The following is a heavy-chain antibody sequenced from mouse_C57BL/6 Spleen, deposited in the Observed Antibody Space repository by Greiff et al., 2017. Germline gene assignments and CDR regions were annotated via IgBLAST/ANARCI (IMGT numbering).Heavy chain of an antibody. V-gene: IGHV1-4*01. CDR3: ARENDGFAY. J-gene: IGHJ3*01. D-gene: IGHD2-12*01. CDR1: GYTFTSYT. CDR2: INPSSGYT. Sequence: QVQLKESGAELARPGASVKMSCKASGYTFTSYTMHWVKQRPGQGLEWIGYINPSSGYTKYNQKFKDKATLTADKSSSTAYMQLSSLTSEDSAVYYCARENDGFAYWGQGTLVTVSA.